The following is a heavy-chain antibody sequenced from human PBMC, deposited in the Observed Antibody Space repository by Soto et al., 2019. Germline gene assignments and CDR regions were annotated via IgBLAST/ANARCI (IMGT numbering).Heavy chain of an antibody. CDR3: TTDFSSGWFFDH. CDR2: IKSKTGGVTT. V-gene: IGHV3-15*07. Sequence: GGSLRLSCAASGFTFNNAWMNWVRQAPGKGLEWVGRIKSKTGGVTTDYAAPVKGRFIISRDDSKNMLYLQMNSLKTEDTAVYYCTTDFSSGWFFDHWGQGTLVTVSS. CDR1: GFTFNNAW. J-gene: IGHJ4*01. D-gene: IGHD6-19*01.